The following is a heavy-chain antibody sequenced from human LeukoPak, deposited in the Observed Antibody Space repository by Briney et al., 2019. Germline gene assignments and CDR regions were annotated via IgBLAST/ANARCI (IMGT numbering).Heavy chain of an antibody. CDR2: ISASPGST. Sequence: GGSLRLSCAVSGITLSNYGMSWVRQAPGKGLEWAAGISASPGSTNYADSVKGRFTISRDNPKNTLYLQMNSLRAEDTAVYFCAKRGVVIRVILVGFHKEAYYFDSWGQGALVTVSS. J-gene: IGHJ4*02. CDR1: GITLSNYG. CDR3: AKRGVVIRVILVGFHKEAYYFDS. D-gene: IGHD3-22*01. V-gene: IGHV3-23*01.